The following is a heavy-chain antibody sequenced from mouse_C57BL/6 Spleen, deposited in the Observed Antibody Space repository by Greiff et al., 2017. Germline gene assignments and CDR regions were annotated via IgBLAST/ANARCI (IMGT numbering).Heavy chain of an antibody. D-gene: IGHD2-4*01. Sequence: VQLQQSGAELVRPGTSVKVSCKASGYAFTNYLIEWVKQRPGQGLEWIGVLNPGSGGTNYNEKFKGKATLTADKSSSTAYMQLSSLTSEDSAVYFCARDYDAGFAYWGQGTLVTVSA. V-gene: IGHV1-54*01. CDR3: ARDYDAGFAY. CDR1: GYAFTNYL. J-gene: IGHJ3*01. CDR2: LNPGSGGT.